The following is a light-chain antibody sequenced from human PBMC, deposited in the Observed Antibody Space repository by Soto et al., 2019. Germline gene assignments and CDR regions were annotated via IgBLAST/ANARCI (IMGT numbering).Light chain of an antibody. J-gene: IGKJ4*01. Sequence: DIQMTQSPSSLSASVGDRVTITCRASQAIGSWLAWYQQKPGKAPTYLIYDASNFQTEVPSRFSGSGSGTDFTLTISGLQPEDSATYYCQQYNSYPLTFGGGTMVEIK. CDR3: QQYNSYPLT. V-gene: IGKV1D-16*01. CDR2: DAS. CDR1: QAIGSW.